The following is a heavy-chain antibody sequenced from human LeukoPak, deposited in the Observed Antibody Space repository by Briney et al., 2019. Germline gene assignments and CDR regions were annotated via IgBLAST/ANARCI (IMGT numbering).Heavy chain of an antibody. CDR1: GDSVSSTSAT. CDR2: TYYRSKWSS. D-gene: IGHD2-2*01. J-gene: IGHJ5*02. CDR3: ARGPGWVDP. V-gene: IGHV6-1*01. Sequence: QTLSLTCAISGDSVSSTSATWNWIRQSPSRGLEWLGRTYYRSKWSSRYAVSVKSRITVKSDTSKNQFSLQLNSVTPEDTAVYYCARGPGWVDPWGQGTLVSVSS.